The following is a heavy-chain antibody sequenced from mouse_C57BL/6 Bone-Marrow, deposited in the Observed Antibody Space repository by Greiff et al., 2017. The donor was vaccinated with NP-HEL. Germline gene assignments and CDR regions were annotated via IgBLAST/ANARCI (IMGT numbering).Heavy chain of an antibody. CDR3: TRVNWDGFAY. Sequence: EVKLMESGEGLVKPGGSLKLSCAASGFTFSSYAMSWVRQTPEKRLEWVAYISSGGDYISYADTVKGRFTISRDNARNTLYLQMSSLKSEDTAMYYCTRVNWDGFAYWGQGTLVTVSA. CDR1: GFTFSSYA. J-gene: IGHJ3*01. D-gene: IGHD4-1*01. CDR2: ISSGGDYI. V-gene: IGHV5-9-1*02.